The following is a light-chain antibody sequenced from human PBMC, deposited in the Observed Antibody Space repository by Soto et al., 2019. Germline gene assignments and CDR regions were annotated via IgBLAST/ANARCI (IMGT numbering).Light chain of an antibody. Sequence: QSVLTQPASVSGSLGQSITISCTGSRSDVGTYNLVSWYQVHPGKVHHLLIYEGSKRPSEISDRFSGSRSGNTASLTISGLQSEDEADYYCFSYAGSNTYVFGSGTKVTVL. CDR1: RSDVGTYNL. CDR2: EGS. CDR3: FSYAGSNTYV. V-gene: IGLV2-23*01. J-gene: IGLJ1*01.